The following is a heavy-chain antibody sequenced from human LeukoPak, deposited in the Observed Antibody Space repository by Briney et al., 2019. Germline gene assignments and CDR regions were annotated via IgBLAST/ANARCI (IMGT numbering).Heavy chain of an antibody. CDR3: ATSGYSGYDPGYGMDV. J-gene: IGHJ6*02. CDR1: GFTFSSYW. V-gene: IGHV3-74*01. D-gene: IGHD5-12*01. CDR2: INSDGSST. Sequence: GGSLRLSCAAPGFTFSSYWMHWVRQAPGKGLVWVSRINSDGSSTSYADSVKGRFTISRDNAKNTLYLQMNSLRAEDTAVYYCATSGYSGYDPGYGMDVWGQGTTVTVSS.